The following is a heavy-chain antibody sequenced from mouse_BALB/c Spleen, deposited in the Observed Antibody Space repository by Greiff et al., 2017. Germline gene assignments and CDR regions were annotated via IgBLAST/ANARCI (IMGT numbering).Heavy chain of an antibody. J-gene: IGHJ3*01. CDR2: ISSGGGST. D-gene: IGHD1-1*02. Sequence: EVQRVESGGGLVKPGGSLKLSCAASGFAFSSYDMSWVRQTPEKRLEWVAYISSGGGSTYYPDTVKGRFTISRDNAKNTLYLQMSSLKSEDTAMYYCARWLFAYWGQGTLVTVSA. CDR1: GFAFSSYD. CDR3: ARWLFAY. V-gene: IGHV5-12-1*01.